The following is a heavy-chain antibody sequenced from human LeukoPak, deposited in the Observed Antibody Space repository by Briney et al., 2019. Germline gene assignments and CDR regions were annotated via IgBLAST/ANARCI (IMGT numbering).Heavy chain of an antibody. CDR1: GGSISSYY. V-gene: IGHV4-4*09. D-gene: IGHD6-6*01. Sequence: PSETLSLTRTVSGGSISSYYWSWIRQPPGKGLEWIGYIYTSGSTNYNPSLKSRVTISVDTSKNQFSLKLSSVTAADTAVYYCARGVGSSSEIDYWGQGTLVTVSS. CDR2: IYTSGST. J-gene: IGHJ4*02. CDR3: ARGVGSSSEIDY.